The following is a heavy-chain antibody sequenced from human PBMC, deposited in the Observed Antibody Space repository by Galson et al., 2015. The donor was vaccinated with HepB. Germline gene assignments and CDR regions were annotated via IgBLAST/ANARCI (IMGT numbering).Heavy chain of an antibody. CDR3: ATPDIVLRTSGGVDV. D-gene: IGHD2-8*01. J-gene: IGHJ6*02. CDR2: INAGNGNT. CDR1: GYTFTSYA. Sequence: SVKVSCKASGYTFTSYAMHWVRQAPGQRLEWMGWINAGNGNTKYSQKFQGRVTITRDTSASTAYMELSSLRSEDTAVYYCATPDIVLRTSGGVDVWGQGTTVTVSS. V-gene: IGHV1-3*01.